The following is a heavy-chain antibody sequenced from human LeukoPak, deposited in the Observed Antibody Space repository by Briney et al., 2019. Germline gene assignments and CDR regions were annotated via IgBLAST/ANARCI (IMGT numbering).Heavy chain of an antibody. V-gene: IGHV3-53*01. Sequence: PGGSLRLSCAASGFTVSSNFMSWVRQAPGKGLEWVSVIYSGGSTYYADSVKGRFTISRDNSKNTLYLQMNSLRAGDLAVYYCARDNAPYTSSSSGLGLFDYWGQGTLVTVSS. D-gene: IGHD6-6*01. CDR3: ARDNAPYTSSSSGLGLFDY. CDR2: IYSGGST. J-gene: IGHJ4*02. CDR1: GFTVSSNF.